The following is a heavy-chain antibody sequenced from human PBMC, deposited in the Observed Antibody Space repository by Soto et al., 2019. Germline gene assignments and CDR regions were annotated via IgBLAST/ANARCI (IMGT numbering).Heavy chain of an antibody. D-gene: IGHD6-19*01. CDR2: ILGSGDTT. CDR3: VKKNPNTGWYDF. Sequence: GGSLRLSCAASGFIFSSSAMTWIRQAPGKGLEWVSGILGSGDTTYYADSVKGRFTISRDNSKNTLFLQMDSLRAEDTAVYYCVKKNPNTGWYDFWGQGTLVTVSS. CDR1: GFIFSSSA. V-gene: IGHV3-23*01. J-gene: IGHJ4*02.